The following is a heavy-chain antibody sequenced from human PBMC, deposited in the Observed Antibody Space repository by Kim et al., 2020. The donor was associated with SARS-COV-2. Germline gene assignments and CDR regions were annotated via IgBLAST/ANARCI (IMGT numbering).Heavy chain of an antibody. V-gene: IGHV3-7*01. CDR3: SRDGVLYSRGKDAVDI. J-gene: IGHJ3*02. Sequence: GGSLRLSCAASGFTFSSYWMTWVRQAPGKGLEWVANIKQDGNQKYYVDSVKGRFTISRDNSKNSLYLQLNSLRAEDTAVYYCSRDGVLYSRGKDAVDIWG. CDR2: IKQDGNQK. D-gene: IGHD6-13*01. CDR1: GFTFSSYW.